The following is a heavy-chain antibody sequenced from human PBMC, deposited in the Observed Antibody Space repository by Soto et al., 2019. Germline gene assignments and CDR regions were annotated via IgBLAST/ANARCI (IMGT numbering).Heavy chain of an antibody. Sequence: VQLQESGPGLVKPSETLSLTCTVSGGSISSYSMNWVRQAPGKGLEWVSSISSSSSYIYYADSVKGRFTISRDNAKNSLYLQMNSLRAEDTAVYYCARELTYSSSWYYYYYGMDVWGQGTTVTVSS. J-gene: IGHJ6*02. V-gene: IGHV3-21*01. CDR2: ISSSSSYI. D-gene: IGHD6-13*01. CDR1: GGSISSYS. CDR3: ARELTYSSSWYYYYYGMDV.